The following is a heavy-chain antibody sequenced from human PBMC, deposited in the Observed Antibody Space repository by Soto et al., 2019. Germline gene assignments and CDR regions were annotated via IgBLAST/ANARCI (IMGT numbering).Heavy chain of an antibody. D-gene: IGHD3-22*01. CDR2: ISTYNGNT. CDR1: GYTFITYG. CDR3: ARGPTDYYDNSANYFLDY. Sequence: QVQLVQSGAEVKKPGASVKVSCKASGYTFITYGVSWVRQAPGQGLDWLGWISTYNGNTRYAERLQGRVTMTTDTTTKTASMEQRNLRSDDTAVYYCARGPTDYYDNSANYFLDYWGQGTLVTVSS. J-gene: IGHJ4*02. V-gene: IGHV1-18*01.